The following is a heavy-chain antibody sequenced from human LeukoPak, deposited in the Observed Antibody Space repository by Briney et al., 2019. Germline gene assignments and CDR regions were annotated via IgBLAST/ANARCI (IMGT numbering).Heavy chain of an antibody. CDR1: GGSFSGYY. Sequence: SETLSLTCAVYGGSFSGYYWSWIRQPPGKGLEWIGEINHSGSTNYNPPLKSRVTISVDTSKNQFSLKLSSVTAADTAVYYCARLQVGRSSGSSLLGGTVYYYYYYMDVWGKGTTVTVSS. CDR3: ARLQVGRSSGSSLLGGTVYYYYYYMDV. CDR2: INHSGST. V-gene: IGHV4-34*01. D-gene: IGHD3-22*01. J-gene: IGHJ6*03.